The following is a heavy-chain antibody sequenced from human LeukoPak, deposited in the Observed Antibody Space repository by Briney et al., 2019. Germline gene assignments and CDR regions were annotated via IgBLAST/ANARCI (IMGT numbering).Heavy chain of an antibody. V-gene: IGHV4-61*02. Sequence: SETLSLTCTVSGGSISSGSYYWSWIRQPAGKGLEWIGRIYTSGSTNYNPSLKSRVTISVDTSKNQFSLKLNSVTAADTAVYYCARGGGVRTGSGWRPGNWFDPWGQGTLVIVSS. J-gene: IGHJ5*02. CDR2: IYTSGST. CDR1: GGSISSGSYY. D-gene: IGHD6-19*01. CDR3: ARGGGVRTGSGWRPGNWFDP.